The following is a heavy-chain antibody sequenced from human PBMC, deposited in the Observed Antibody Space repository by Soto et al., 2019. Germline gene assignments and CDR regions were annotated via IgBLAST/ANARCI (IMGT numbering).Heavy chain of an antibody. CDR2: IYWDDDK. Sequence: QITLNESGPTQVKPRQTLTLTCTFSGFSLTTSGVGVGWIRQSPGKAPEWLALIYWDDDKRYSPSLKRRLTITKDSPKIQVVLTMADLDPADTATYYCAHRVLRTVFGLVTTTAIYFDFWGQGTPVAVSS. D-gene: IGHD3-3*01. J-gene: IGHJ4*02. CDR3: AHRVLRTVFGLVTTTAIYFDF. V-gene: IGHV2-5*02. CDR1: GFSLTTSGVG.